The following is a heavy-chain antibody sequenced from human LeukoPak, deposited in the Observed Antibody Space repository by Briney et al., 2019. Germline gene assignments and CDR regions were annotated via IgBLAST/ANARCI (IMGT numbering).Heavy chain of an antibody. J-gene: IGHJ4*02. CDR3: ASQSSSSPLGFDY. Sequence: ASVKVSCKASEYTFNTHSITWVRQAPGQGLEWLGWINADTGKPTYAQDFTGRFVFSLDTSVSTAYLQISSLKAEDTAVYYCASQSSSSPLGFDYWGQETLVTVSS. V-gene: IGHV7-4-1*02. CDR2: INADTGKP. CDR1: EYTFNTHS. D-gene: IGHD6-6*01.